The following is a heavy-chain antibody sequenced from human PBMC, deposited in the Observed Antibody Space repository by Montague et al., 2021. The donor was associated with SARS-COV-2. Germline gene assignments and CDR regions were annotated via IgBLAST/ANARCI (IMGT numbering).Heavy chain of an antibody. CDR1: GVAINKFH. CDR3: ARDMSGGDGMDV. CDR2: MYDRGST. V-gene: IGHV4-4*07. J-gene: IGHJ6*02. Sequence: SETLSLTCTVSGVAINKFHWSWIRQPAGKGLEWIGRMYDRGSTDYSPSLKSRVTMSVDTSKNRLSLRLKSVTAADTAVYYCARDMSGGDGMDVWGQGTTVAVS. D-gene: IGHD2-15*01.